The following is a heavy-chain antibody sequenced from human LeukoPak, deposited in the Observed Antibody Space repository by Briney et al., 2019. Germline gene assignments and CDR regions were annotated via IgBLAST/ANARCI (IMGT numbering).Heavy chain of an antibody. D-gene: IGHD6-19*01. CDR2: IYTSGST. CDR3: AREEGGGSGWPDY. Sequence: PSETLSLTCTVSGYSISSGYYWGWIRQPPGKGLEWIGRIYTSGSTNYNPSLKSRVTMSVDTSKNQFSLKLSSVTAADTAVYYCAREEGGGSGWPDYWGQGTLVTVSS. V-gene: IGHV4-38-2*02. CDR1: GYSISSGYY. J-gene: IGHJ4*02.